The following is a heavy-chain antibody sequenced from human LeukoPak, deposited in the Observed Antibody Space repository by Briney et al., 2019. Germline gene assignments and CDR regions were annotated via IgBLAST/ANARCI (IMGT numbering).Heavy chain of an antibody. D-gene: IGHD6-19*01. CDR2: INPNSGGT. Sequence: ASVKVSCKASGYTFTGYYMHWVRQAPGQGLEWMGRINPNSGGTNYAQKFQGRVSMTRDTSISTAYMELSRLRSDDTAVYCCARVLDIAVAEDYWGQGTLVTVSS. CDR1: GYTFTGYY. V-gene: IGHV1-2*06. J-gene: IGHJ4*02. CDR3: ARVLDIAVAEDY.